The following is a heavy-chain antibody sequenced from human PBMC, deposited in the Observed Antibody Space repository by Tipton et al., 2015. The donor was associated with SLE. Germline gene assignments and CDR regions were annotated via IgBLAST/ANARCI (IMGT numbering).Heavy chain of an antibody. V-gene: IGHV3-23*01. CDR1: GFTFSSYA. Sequence: GSLRLSCAASGFTFSSYAMSWVRQAPGKGLEWVSAISGSGGSTYYADSVKGRFTISRDNSKNTLYLQMNSLRAEDTAVYYCASRKGSGWTGNAFDIWGQGTMVTVSS. J-gene: IGHJ3*02. CDR3: ASRKGSGWTGNAFDI. CDR2: ISGSGGST. D-gene: IGHD6-19*01.